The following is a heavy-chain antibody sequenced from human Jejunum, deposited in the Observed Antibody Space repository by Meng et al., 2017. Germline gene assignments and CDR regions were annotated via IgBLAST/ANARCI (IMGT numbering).Heavy chain of an antibody. J-gene: IGHJ5*02. CDR2: IFYSGTT. CDR3: ARDTAGFGP. D-gene: IGHD6-13*01. V-gene: IGHV4-39*07. CDR1: GGSISTAGYY. Sequence: QLQLQESGPGVVKPSETLSLTCAVSGGSISTAGYYWGWIRPSPGKGLEWIGSIFYSGTTYYNPSLKSRVTISIDTSKNQFSLKMNSVTAADTAVYYCARDTAGFGPWGQGTLVAVSS.